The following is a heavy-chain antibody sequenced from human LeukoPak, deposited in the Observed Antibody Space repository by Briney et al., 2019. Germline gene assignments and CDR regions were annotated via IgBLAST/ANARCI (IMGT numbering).Heavy chain of an antibody. J-gene: IGHJ4*02. V-gene: IGHV3-53*01. CDR2: IYSGGST. CDR1: GFTVSSNY. CDR3: ARLAYCGGDCPKYYFDY. Sequence: GGSLRLSCAASGFTVSSNYMSWVRQAPGKGLEWVSVIYSGGSTYYADSVKGRFTISRDNSKNTLYLQVNSLRAEDTAVYYCARLAYCGGDCPKYYFDYWGQGTLVTVSS. D-gene: IGHD2-21*02.